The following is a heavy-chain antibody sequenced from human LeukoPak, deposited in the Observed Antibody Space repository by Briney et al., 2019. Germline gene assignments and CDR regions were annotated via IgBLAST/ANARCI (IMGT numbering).Heavy chain of an antibody. CDR1: GGSISSYY. V-gene: IGHV4-59*08. Sequence: SETLSLTCTVSGGSISSYYWSWIRQPPGKGLEWIGYIYYSGSTNYNPSLKSRVTISVDTSKNQFSLKLSSVTAADTAVYYCARTIVLMVYALPNWFDPWGQGTLVTVSS. CDR3: ARTIVLMVYALPNWFDP. D-gene: IGHD2-8*01. J-gene: IGHJ5*02. CDR2: IYYSGST.